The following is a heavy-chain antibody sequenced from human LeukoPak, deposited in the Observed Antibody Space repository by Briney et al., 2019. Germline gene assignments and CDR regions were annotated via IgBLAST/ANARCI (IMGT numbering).Heavy chain of an antibody. CDR2: MNPNSGNT. Sequence: ASVKVSCKASGYTFSSYDINWVRQATGQGLEWMGWMNPNSGNTGYAQKFQGRVTMTRNTSISTAYMELSSLRSEDTAVYYCARGQKSALTYGSGTYVYYFDYWGQGTLVTVSS. CDR3: ARGQKSALTYGSGTYVYYFDY. CDR1: GYTFSSYD. D-gene: IGHD3-10*01. J-gene: IGHJ4*02. V-gene: IGHV1-8*01.